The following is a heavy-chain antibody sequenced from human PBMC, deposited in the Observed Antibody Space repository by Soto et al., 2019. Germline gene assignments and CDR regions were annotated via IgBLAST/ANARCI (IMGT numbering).Heavy chain of an antibody. V-gene: IGHV3-48*01. CDR2: ISTSNTI. Sequence: GGSLRLSCAAPGFTLSNYAMNWVRQAPGKGLEWVSYISTSNTIYYADSVKGRFTISRDNAKNSLFLQMDSLRAEDTALYYCARDYYYDTGGVVYYWGQGALVTVSS. D-gene: IGHD3-22*01. J-gene: IGHJ4*02. CDR3: ARDYYYDTGGVVYY. CDR1: GFTLSNYA.